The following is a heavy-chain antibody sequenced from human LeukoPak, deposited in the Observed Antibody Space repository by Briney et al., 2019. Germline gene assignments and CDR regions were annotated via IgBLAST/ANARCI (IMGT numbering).Heavy chain of an antibody. CDR1: GYTFTDYY. CDR2: INPNSGGT. V-gene: IGHV1-2*06. CDR3: ASHVYGDYHDYYYYGMDV. D-gene: IGHD4-17*01. Sequence: ASVKVSCKASGYTFTDYYIHWVRQAPGQGLEWMGRINPNSGGTNYAQKFQGRVTMTRDTSISTAYMELSRPRSDDTAVYYCASHVYGDYHDYYYYGMDVWGQGTAVTVSS. J-gene: IGHJ6*02.